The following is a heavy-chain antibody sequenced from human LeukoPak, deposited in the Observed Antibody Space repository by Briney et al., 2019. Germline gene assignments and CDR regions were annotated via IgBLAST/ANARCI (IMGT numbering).Heavy chain of an antibody. D-gene: IGHD2-2*01. CDR2: INPSGCST. CDR1: GYTFTSYY. J-gene: IGHJ3*02. Sequence: ASVKVSCKASGYTFTSYYMHWVRQAPGQGLEWMGIINPSGCSTSYAQKFQGRVTMTRDTSTSTVYMELSSLRSEDTAVYYCASEGIVVVPAAAFDIWGQGTMVTVSS. CDR3: ASEGIVVVPAAAFDI. V-gene: IGHV1-46*01.